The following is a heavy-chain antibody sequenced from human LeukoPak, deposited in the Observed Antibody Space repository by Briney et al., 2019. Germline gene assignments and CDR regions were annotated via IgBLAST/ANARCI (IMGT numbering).Heavy chain of an antibody. CDR3: ARGGLYSSSLEVILDV. J-gene: IGHJ6*04. CDR2: INPNSGGT. D-gene: IGHD6-13*01. V-gene: IGHV1-2*02. Sequence: GASVKVSCKASGYTFTGHYMHWVRQAPGQGLEWMGWINPNSGGTNYAQKFQGRVTMTRDTSISTAYMELSRLRSDDTAVYYCARGGLYSSSLEVILDVWGKGTTVTVSS. CDR1: GYTFTGHY.